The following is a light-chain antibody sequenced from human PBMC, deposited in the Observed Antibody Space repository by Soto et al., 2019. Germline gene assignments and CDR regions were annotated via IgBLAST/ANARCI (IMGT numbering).Light chain of an antibody. Sequence: QSALTQPASVSGSPGQSITISCTGTSSDVGSYNFVSWYQQHPGKAPKLMIYDVSHRPSGVSNRFSGSKSGNTASLTISGLQAEDEADYYCSSYTSSNTLTVFGTGTKLTVL. J-gene: IGLJ1*01. CDR2: DVS. V-gene: IGLV2-14*01. CDR3: SSYTSSNTLTV. CDR1: SSDVGSYNF.